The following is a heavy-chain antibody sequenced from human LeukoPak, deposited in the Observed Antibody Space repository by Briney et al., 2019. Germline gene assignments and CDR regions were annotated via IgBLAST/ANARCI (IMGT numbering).Heavy chain of an antibody. Sequence: PGGSLRLSCAASGFTFSSYGIHWVRQAPGKWLEWVALISPNGKNKDYADSVKGRFTISRDNSKSTLYLQMNSLRAEDTAVYYCARPMYYYDSSGSLAVWGQGTTVTVTS. V-gene: IGHV3-30*04. J-gene: IGHJ6*02. D-gene: IGHD3-22*01. CDR2: ISPNGKNK. CDR1: GFTFSSYG. CDR3: ARPMYYYDSSGSLAV.